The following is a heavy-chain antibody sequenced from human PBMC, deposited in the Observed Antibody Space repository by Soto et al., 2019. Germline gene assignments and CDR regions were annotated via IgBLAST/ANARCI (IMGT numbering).Heavy chain of an antibody. CDR2: IIPIFGTA. CDR3: ARSMIDESLQLAY. V-gene: IGHV1-69*13. D-gene: IGHD3-22*01. Sequence: ASVKVSCKASGGTFSSYAISWVRQAPGQGLEWMGGIIPIFGTANYAQKFQGRVTITADESTSTAYMELSSLRSEDTAVYYCARSMIDESLQLAYWGQGTLVTVSS. CDR1: GGTFSSYA. J-gene: IGHJ4*02.